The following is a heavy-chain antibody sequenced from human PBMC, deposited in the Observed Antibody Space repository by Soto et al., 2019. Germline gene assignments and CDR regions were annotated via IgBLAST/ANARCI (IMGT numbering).Heavy chain of an antibody. CDR3: ARDLWWYLH. J-gene: IGHJ4*02. CDR1: GFTFSSHA. V-gene: IGHV3-23*01. Sequence: EVQLLESGGGLVQPGGALRLSCAASGFTFSSHAMSWVRQAPGKGLEWISSISAGSEGAYYADSVKGRFTISRDNSNNTLYLQMNGPRAEDTAVYYCARDLWWYLHWGQGTLVTVSS. CDR2: ISAGSEGA. D-gene: IGHD2-15*01.